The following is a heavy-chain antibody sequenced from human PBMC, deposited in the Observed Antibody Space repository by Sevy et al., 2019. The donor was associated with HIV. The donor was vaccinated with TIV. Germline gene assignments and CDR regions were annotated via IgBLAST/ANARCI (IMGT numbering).Heavy chain of an antibody. D-gene: IGHD6-19*01. J-gene: IGHJ4*02. CDR3: AREAYSSGWPFDY. CDR1: GFTFSSYW. CDR2: IKQDGSEK. V-gene: IGHV3-7*01. Sequence: GGSLRLSCAASGFTFSSYWMSWVRQAPGKGLEWVANIKQDGSEKYYVDSVKGRFTISRDNAKNSLYLQMNSLRAEDTAVYYCAREAYSSGWPFDYWGQGILVTVSS.